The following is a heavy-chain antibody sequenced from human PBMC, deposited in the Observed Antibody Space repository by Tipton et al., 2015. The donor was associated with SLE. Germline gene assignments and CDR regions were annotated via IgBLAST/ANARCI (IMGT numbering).Heavy chain of an antibody. CDR1: GGSFSGYY. V-gene: IGHV4-34*01. CDR3: ARGRYCSSTSCSYYFDY. D-gene: IGHD2-2*01. CDR2: INHSGST. J-gene: IGHJ4*02. Sequence: TLSLTCAVYGGSFSGYYWSWIRQPPGKGLEWIGEINHSGSTNYDPSLKSRVIISIDTSKNQFSLKVSSVTAADTAMYYCARGRYCSSTSCSYYFDYWGQGTLVTVSS.